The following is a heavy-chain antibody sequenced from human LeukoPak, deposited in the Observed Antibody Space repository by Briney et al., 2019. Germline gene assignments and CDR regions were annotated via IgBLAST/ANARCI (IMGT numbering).Heavy chain of an antibody. V-gene: IGHV4-61*01. CDR1: GYSISSSYY. Sequence: SETLSLTCTVSGYSISSSYYWSWIRQPPGKGLEWIGYIYYSGSTNYNPSLKSRVTISVDTSKNQFSLKLSSVTAADTAVYYCAREDILTGYYLWGQGTLVTVSS. D-gene: IGHD3-9*01. J-gene: IGHJ1*01. CDR2: IYYSGST. CDR3: AREDILTGYYL.